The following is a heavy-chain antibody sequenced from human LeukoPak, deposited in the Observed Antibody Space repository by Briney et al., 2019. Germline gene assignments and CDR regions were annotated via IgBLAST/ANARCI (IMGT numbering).Heavy chain of an antibody. CDR1: GFTFSSYS. V-gene: IGHV3-48*01. D-gene: IGHD2-2*01. Sequence: SGGSLRLSCAASGFTFSSYSMNWVRQAPGKGLEWVSYTSSSSSTIYYADSVKGRFTISRDNAKNSLYLQMNSLRAEDTAVYYCARADIVVVPAARGGDWGQGTLVTVSS. J-gene: IGHJ4*02. CDR2: TSSSSSTI. CDR3: ARADIVVVPAARGGD.